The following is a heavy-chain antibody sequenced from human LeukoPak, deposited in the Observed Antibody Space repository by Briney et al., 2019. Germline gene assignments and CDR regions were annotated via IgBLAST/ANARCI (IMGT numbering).Heavy chain of an antibody. D-gene: IGHD6-13*01. CDR2: ITAIDGRT. CDR3: TKDRRGPAAGTWYFDS. J-gene: IGHJ4*02. V-gene: IGHV3-23*01. CDR1: GFTFSSTT. Sequence: GGSLRLPCVASGFTFSSTTMGWVRQAPGRGLEWVSSITAIDGRTYYADSVRGRFTISRDNSKNTVYLQLNSLRAGDTAIYYCTKDRRGPAAGTWYFDSWGQGTLVTVSS.